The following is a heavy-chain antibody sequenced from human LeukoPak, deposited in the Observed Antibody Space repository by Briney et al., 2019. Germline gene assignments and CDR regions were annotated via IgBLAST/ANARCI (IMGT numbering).Heavy chain of an antibody. V-gene: IGHV3-7*01. CDR1: GFTFSSYW. J-gene: IGHJ4*02. Sequence: GGSLRLSCAASGFTFSSYWMSWVRQAPGKGLEWVANIKQDGSEKYYVDSVKGRFTISRDNAKNSLYLQMNSLRAEDTAVYYCARYMGITIFGVVIGSYYFDYWGQGTLVTVSS. CDR3: ARYMGITIFGVVIGSYYFDY. CDR2: IKQDGSEK. D-gene: IGHD3-3*01.